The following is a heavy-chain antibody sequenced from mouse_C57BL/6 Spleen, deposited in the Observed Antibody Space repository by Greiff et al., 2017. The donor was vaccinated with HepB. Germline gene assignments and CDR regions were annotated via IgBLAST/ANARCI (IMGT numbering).Heavy chain of an antibody. J-gene: IGHJ4*01. CDR1: GFSLTSYG. V-gene: IGHV2-5*01. CDR3: TKKDYGYGDAMDY. Sequence: VKLQQSGPGLVQPSQSLSITCTVSGFSLTSYGVHWVRQSPGKGLEWLGVIWRGGSTDYNAAFMSRLSITKDNSKGQVFFKMNSLQADDTAIYYCTKKDYGYGDAMDYWGQGTSVTVSS. CDR2: IWRGGST. D-gene: IGHD2-2*01.